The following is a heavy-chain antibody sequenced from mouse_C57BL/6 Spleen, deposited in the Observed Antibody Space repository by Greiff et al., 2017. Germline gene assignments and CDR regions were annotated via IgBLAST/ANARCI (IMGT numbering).Heavy chain of an antibody. Sequence: QVQLQQPGAELVKPGASVKMSCKASGYTFTSYWITWVKQRPGQGLEWIGDIYPGSGSTNYNEKFKSKATLTVDTSSSTAYMQLSSLTSEDSAVYYGARRGQLTGTYYALDYWGQGTSVTVSS. CDR2: IYPGSGST. D-gene: IGHD4-1*01. CDR3: ARRGQLTGTYYALDY. V-gene: IGHV1-55*01. CDR1: GYTFTSYW. J-gene: IGHJ4*01.